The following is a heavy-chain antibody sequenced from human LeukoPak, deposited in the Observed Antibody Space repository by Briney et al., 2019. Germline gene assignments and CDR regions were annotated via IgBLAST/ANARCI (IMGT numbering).Heavy chain of an antibody. D-gene: IGHD3-10*01. V-gene: IGHV4-30-4*01. CDR3: ARADYELLWFGELLFVLDY. J-gene: IGHJ4*02. CDR2: IYYNGNT. CDR1: GGSISSGDYF. Sequence: SSETLSLTCTVSGGSISSGDYFWSWIRQPPGKGLEWIGNIYYNGNTYYNPSLESRVTISVDTSKNQFSLKLSSVTAADTAVYYCARADYELLWFGELLFVLDYWGQGTLVTVSS.